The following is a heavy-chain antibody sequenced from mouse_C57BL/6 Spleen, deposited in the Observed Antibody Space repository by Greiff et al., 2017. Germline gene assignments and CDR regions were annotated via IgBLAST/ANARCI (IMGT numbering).Heavy chain of an antibody. CDR2: ISGGGGNT. CDR1: GFTFSSYT. CDR3: AVTTFAY. Sequence: EVQVVESGGGLVKPGGSLKLSCAASGFTFSSYTMSWVRQTPEKRLEWVATISGGGGNTYYPDSVKGRFTISRDNAKNTLYLQMSSLRSEDTALYYCAVTTFAYWGQGTLVTVSA. J-gene: IGHJ3*01. V-gene: IGHV5-9*01.